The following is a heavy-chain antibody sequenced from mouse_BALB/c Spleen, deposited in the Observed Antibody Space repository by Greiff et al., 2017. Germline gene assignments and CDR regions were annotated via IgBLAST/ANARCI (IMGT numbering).Heavy chain of an antibody. CDR3: ARENPRYFDV. CDR1: GYAFSSYW. J-gene: IGHJ1*01. CDR2: IYPGDGDT. Sequence: VQLQQSGAELVRPGSSVKISCKASGYAFSSYWMNWVKQRPGQGLEWIGQIYPGDGDTNYNGKFKGKATLTADKSSSTAYMQLSSLTSEDSAVYFCARENPRYFDVWGAGTTVTVSS. V-gene: IGHV1-80*01.